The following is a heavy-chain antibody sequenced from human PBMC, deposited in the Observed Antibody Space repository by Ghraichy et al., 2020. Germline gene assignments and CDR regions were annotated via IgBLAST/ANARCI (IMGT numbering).Heavy chain of an antibody. CDR3: ARGRSGNYVDY. V-gene: IGHV3-48*02. CDR1: GFSFSTSF. CDR2: IDSTGTSI. D-gene: IGHD1-26*01. J-gene: IGHJ4*02. Sequence: GVLNISCTASGFSFSTSFMDWVRQAPGKGLEWISFIDSTGTSIHYADSVKGRFSISRDNVKNSVFLQINGLRDEDTAVYYCARGRSGNYVDYWGQGTPVTVSS.